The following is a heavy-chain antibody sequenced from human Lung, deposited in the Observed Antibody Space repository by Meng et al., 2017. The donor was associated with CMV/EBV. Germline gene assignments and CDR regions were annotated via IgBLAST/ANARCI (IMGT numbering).Heavy chain of an antibody. J-gene: IGHJ4*02. V-gene: IGHV4-34*01. Sequence: SETLSLXCAVYGGSLSGSYWGWIRQTPEKGLEWIGEINHSGSTTYNPSLKSRVTISIDTSKNQFSLKLSSVSGADTAVYYCARAVNDDFWSEYYRSDRIDYWGQGXLVTVSS. CDR2: INHSGST. D-gene: IGHD3-3*01. CDR1: GGSLSGSY. CDR3: ARAVNDDFWSEYYRSDRIDY.